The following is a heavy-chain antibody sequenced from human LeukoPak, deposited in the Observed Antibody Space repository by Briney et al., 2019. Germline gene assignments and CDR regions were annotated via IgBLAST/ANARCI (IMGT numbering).Heavy chain of an antibody. J-gene: IGHJ4*02. D-gene: IGHD1-1*01. CDR2: INEDGSEK. Sequence: GGSLRLSCAASGFTFSTSWMNWVRQAPGKGLEWVASINEDGSEKYYVDSVKGRLTVSRDNAKNSLYLQMNSLRAEDTAVYYCARDERTTRNDYWGQGTLVTVSS. CDR1: GFTFSTSW. CDR3: ARDERTTRNDY. V-gene: IGHV3-7*01.